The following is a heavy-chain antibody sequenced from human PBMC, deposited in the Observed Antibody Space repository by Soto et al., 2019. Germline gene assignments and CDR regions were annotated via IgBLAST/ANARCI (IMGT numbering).Heavy chain of an antibody. CDR3: ARERYYYDSSGYYARGAFDI. Sequence: GGSLRLSCAASGFTFSDYYMSWIRQAPGKGLEWVSYISSSGSTIYYADSVKGRFTISRDNAKNSLYLQMDSLRAEDTAVYYCARERYYYDSSGYYARGAFDIWGQGTMVTV. V-gene: IGHV3-11*01. CDR2: ISSSGSTI. D-gene: IGHD3-22*01. J-gene: IGHJ3*02. CDR1: GFTFSDYY.